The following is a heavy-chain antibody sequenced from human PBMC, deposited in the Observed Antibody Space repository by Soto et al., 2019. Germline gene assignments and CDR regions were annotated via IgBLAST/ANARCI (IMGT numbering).Heavy chain of an antibody. D-gene: IGHD3-10*01. CDR2: ISAYNGNT. V-gene: IGHV1-18*01. Sequence: ASVKLSCKASGGTFSIYALSWVRQAPGQGLEWMGWISAYNGNTNYAQKLQGRVTMTTDTSTSTAYMELRSLRSDDTAVYYCALSMVRGPYNWFDPWGQGTLVTVSS. J-gene: IGHJ5*02. CDR3: ALSMVRGPYNWFDP. CDR1: GGTFSIYA.